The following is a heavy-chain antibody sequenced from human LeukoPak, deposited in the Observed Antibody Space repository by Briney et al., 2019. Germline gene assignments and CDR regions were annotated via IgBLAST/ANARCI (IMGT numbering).Heavy chain of an antibody. Sequence: SVKVSCKASGGTFSSYAISWVRQAPGQGLEWMGRIIPILGIANYAQKFQGRVTITADKSTSTAYMELSSLRSEDTAVYYCAREPNEISVVVPAAIGYWGQGTLVTVSS. CDR2: IIPILGIA. CDR1: GGTFSSYA. V-gene: IGHV1-69*04. CDR3: AREPNEISVVVPAAIGY. D-gene: IGHD2-2*01. J-gene: IGHJ4*02.